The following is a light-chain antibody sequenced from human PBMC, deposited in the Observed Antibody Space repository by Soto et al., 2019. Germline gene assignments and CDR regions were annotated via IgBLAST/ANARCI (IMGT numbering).Light chain of an antibody. CDR3: SSYTSSSTRV. CDR2: DVS. J-gene: IGLJ3*02. Sequence: QSALTQPASVSGSPGQSITMSCTGTSSDVGGYNYVSWYQQLPREAPKLLIYDVSNRPSGVSNRLSGSKSGSTASLPSSGPQAEDEADYYCSSYTSSSTRVFGGGTKLTVL. CDR1: SSDVGGYNY. V-gene: IGLV2-14*01.